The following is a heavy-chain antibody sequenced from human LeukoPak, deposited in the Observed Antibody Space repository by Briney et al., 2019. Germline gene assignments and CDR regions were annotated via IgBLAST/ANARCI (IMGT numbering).Heavy chain of an antibody. D-gene: IGHD3-9*01. J-gene: IGHJ4*02. V-gene: IGHV1-46*01. CDR1: GYSFTSNY. Sequence: GASVKVSCKASGYSFTSNYMHWVRQAPGQGLEWMGIINPSGGSTTYAQKFQGRVTMTRDTSTSTVYTELSSLRSEDTAVYYCAREGYDILTGYPMFDYRGQGTLVTVSS. CDR3: AREGYDILTGYPMFDY. CDR2: INPSGGST.